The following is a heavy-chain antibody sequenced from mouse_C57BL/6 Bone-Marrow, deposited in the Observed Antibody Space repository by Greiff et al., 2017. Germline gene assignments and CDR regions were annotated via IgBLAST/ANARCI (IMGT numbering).Heavy chain of an antibody. Sequence: QVQLQQPGAELVKPGASVKLSCKASGYTFTSYWMHWVKQRPGQGLEWIGMIHPNSGSTNYNEKFKSKATLTVDKSSSTAYMQLSSLTSEDSAVYYCAMYYYGRSSAWFAYWGQGTLVTVSA. CDR1: GYTFTSYW. V-gene: IGHV1-64*01. J-gene: IGHJ3*01. CDR3: AMYYYGRSSAWFAY. D-gene: IGHD1-1*01. CDR2: IHPNSGST.